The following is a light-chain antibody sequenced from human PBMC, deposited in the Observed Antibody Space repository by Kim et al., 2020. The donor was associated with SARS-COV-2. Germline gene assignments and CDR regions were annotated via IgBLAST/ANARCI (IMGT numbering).Light chain of an antibody. V-gene: IGKV2-30*01. CDR3: LQGTHWPRT. J-gene: IGKJ1*01. CDR2: EVS. Sequence: PSSISCRSSQSLVDSNGRTFLHWFQQRPGKSPRRLIFEVSNRESGVPDRFSGSGSGTDFTLEINRVEAEDVGIYCCLQGTHWPRTFGQGTKVDIK. CDR1: QSLVDSNGRTF.